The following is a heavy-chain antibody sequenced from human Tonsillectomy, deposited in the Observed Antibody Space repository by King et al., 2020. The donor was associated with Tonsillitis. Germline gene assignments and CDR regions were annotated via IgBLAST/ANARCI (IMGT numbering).Heavy chain of an antibody. CDR3: AKGFSGSYGAFDI. D-gene: IGHD1-26*01. Sequence: VQLVESGGGLVQPGRSLRLSCAASGFTFDDYAMHWVRQAPGKGLEWVSGISWNSGNIDYADSVKGRFTISRHNAKNSLYLQMNSLRAEDTALYYCAKGFSGSYGAFDIWGQGTIVTVSS. CDR2: ISWNSGNI. CDR1: GFTFDDYA. J-gene: IGHJ3*02. V-gene: IGHV3-9*01.